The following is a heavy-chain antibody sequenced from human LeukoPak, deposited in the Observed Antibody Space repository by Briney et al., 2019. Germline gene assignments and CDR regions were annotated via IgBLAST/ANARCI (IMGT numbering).Heavy chain of an antibody. Sequence: GKSLRLSCAASGFTVSSNYMSWVRQAPGKGLEWVSVIYSGGSTYYADSVKGRFTISRDNSKNTLYLQMNSLRAEDTAVYYCARLNGDGAFDYWGQGTLVTVSS. V-gene: IGHV3-53*01. CDR2: IYSGGST. CDR3: ARLNGDGAFDY. J-gene: IGHJ4*02. D-gene: IGHD5-24*01. CDR1: GFTVSSNY.